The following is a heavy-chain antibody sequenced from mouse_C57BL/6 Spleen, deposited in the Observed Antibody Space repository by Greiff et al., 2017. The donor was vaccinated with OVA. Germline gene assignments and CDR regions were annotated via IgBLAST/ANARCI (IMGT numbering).Heavy chain of an antibody. CDR1: GYTFTSYW. CDR3: ARTLYYGSSHWYFDV. D-gene: IGHD1-1*01. J-gene: IGHJ1*03. Sequence: QVHVKQPGAELVRPGTSVKLSCKASGYTFTSYWMHWVKQRPGQGLEWIGVIDPSDSYTNYNQKFKGKATLTVDTSSSTAYMQLSSLTSEDSAVYYGARTLYYGSSHWYFDVWGTGTTVTVSS. CDR2: IDPSDSYT. V-gene: IGHV1-59*01.